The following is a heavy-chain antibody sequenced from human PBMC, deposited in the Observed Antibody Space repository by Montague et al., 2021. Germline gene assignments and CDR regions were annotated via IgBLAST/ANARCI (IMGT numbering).Heavy chain of an antibody. CDR1: GFTFNNYS. D-gene: IGHD6-13*01. CDR2: IGTSSSFT. Sequence: SLRLSCAASGFTFNNYSMSWFRQAPGKGLEWVSYIGTSSSFTRYADSVKGRFTISRDNAMNSLYLQMTAVRGEDTAVYYCARVGLTVAAGMIDYWGQGTLVTVSS. V-gene: IGHV3-11*06. CDR3: ARVGLTVAAGMIDY. J-gene: IGHJ4*02.